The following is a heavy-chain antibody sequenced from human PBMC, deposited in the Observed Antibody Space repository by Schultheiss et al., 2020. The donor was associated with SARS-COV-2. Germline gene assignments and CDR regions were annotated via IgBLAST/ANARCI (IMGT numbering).Heavy chain of an antibody. V-gene: IGHV4-39*01. J-gene: IGHJ3*02. CDR3: ARGEIAYYDILTGLDAFDI. Sequence: SETLSLTCTVSGGSISSSSYYWGWIRQPPGKWLEWIGSIYYSGSTYYNPSLKSRVTISVDTSKNQFSLKLSSVTAADTAVYYCARGEIAYYDILTGLDAFDIWGQGTMVTVSS. D-gene: IGHD3-9*01. CDR2: IYYSGST. CDR1: GGSISSSSYY.